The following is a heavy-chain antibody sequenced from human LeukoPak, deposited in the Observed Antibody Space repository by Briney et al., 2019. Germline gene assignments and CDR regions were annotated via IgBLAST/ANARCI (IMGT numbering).Heavy chain of an antibody. V-gene: IGHV3-53*01. CDR3: ARENYYDSSGYYDY. J-gene: IGHJ4*02. D-gene: IGHD3-22*01. CDR2: IYSGGST. Sequence: GGSLRLSCAASGFTVSSNYMSWVRQAPGKGLEWVSVIYSGGSTYYADSVKGRFTISRDNPKNTLYLQMNSLRAEDTAVYYCARENYYDSSGYYDYWGQGTLVTVSS. CDR1: GFTVSSNY.